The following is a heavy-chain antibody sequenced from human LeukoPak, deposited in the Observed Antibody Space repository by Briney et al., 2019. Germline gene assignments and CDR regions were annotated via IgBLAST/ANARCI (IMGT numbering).Heavy chain of an antibody. V-gene: IGHV3-33*06. CDR2: IWYDGSNK. Sequence: PGRSLRLSCAASGFTFSSYGMHWVRQAPGKGLEWVAVIWYDGSNKYYADSAKGRFTISRDNSKNTLYLQMNSLRAEDTAVYYCAKVGITGYSYGYYFDYWGQGTLVTVSS. CDR3: AKVGITGYSYGYYFDY. J-gene: IGHJ4*02. D-gene: IGHD5-18*01. CDR1: GFTFSSYG.